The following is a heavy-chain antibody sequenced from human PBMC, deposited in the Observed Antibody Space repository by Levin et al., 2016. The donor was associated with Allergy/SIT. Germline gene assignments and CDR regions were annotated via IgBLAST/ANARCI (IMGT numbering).Heavy chain of an antibody. CDR3: AIHWPERSWDTGY. J-gene: IGHJ4*02. D-gene: IGHD2-8*02. V-gene: IGHV5-51*01. CDR2: INPVDSDT. Sequence: VRQMPGKGLEWMGIINPVDSDTRYSPSFQGQVTMSADKSISTAYLQWSSLKASDTAIYYCAIHWPERSWDTGYWGQGTLVTVSS.